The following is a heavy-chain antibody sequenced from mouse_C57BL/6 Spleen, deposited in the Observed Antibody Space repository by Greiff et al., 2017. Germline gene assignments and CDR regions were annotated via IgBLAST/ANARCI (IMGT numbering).Heavy chain of an antibody. V-gene: IGHV14-4*01. J-gene: IGHJ2*01. CDR3: TKGFLFGD. CDR1: GFNIKDDY. CDR2: IDPENGDT. Sequence: EVQLQQSGAELVRPGASVKLSCTASGFNIKDDYMHWVKQRPEQGLEWIGWIDPENGDTEYASKFQGKATITADTSSNTAYLQLSSLTAEDTAVYYCTKGFLFGDWGQGTTLTVSS.